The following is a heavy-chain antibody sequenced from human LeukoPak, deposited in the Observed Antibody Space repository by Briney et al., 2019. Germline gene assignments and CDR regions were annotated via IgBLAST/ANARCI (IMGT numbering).Heavy chain of an antibody. CDR1: GFTFSSYG. V-gene: IGHV3-30*02. D-gene: IGHD6-13*01. CDR2: IRYDGSNK. J-gene: IGHJ4*02. CDR3: AKDQEAAAGYFDY. Sequence: GGSLRLSCAASGFTFSSYGMHWVRQAPGKGLEWVAFIRYDGSNKYYADSVKGRFTISRDNSKNTLYLQMNSLRAEDTAVYYCAKDQEAAAGYFDYWGKGTLVTVSS.